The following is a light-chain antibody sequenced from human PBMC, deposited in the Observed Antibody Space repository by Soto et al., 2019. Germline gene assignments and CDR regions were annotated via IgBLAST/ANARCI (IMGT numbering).Light chain of an antibody. CDR1: SSDVGGYDH. V-gene: IGLV2-14*01. CDR2: DVS. Sequence: QSALTQPASVSGSPGHSITISCTGTSSDVGGYDHDSWYQQHPGKAPKFIIYDVSDRPSGVSDRFSGSKSGNTASLTISGLQAEDEADYYCCSYTTSSTWVFGGGTKLTVL. J-gene: IGLJ3*02. CDR3: CSYTTSSTWV.